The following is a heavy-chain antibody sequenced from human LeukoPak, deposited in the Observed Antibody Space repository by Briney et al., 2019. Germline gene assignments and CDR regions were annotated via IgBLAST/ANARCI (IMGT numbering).Heavy chain of an antibody. J-gene: IGHJ4*02. CDR3: AKGATRAVAGILDY. D-gene: IGHD6-19*01. CDR2: ISYDGSNK. Sequence: PGGSLRLSCAASGFTFSSYGMHWVGQAPGKGLEWVAVISYDGSNKYYADSVKGRFTISRDNSKNTLYLQMNSLRAEDTAVYYCAKGATRAVAGILDYWGQGTLVTVSS. CDR1: GFTFSSYG. V-gene: IGHV3-30*18.